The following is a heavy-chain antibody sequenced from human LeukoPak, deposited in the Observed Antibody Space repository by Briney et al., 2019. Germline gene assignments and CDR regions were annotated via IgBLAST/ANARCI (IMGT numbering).Heavy chain of an antibody. CDR2: FDPEDSET. Sequence: ASVKVSCKVSGYTLTELSMHWVRQAPGKGLGWMGGFDPEDSETIYEQKFQGRVTMTDDTSTDTAYMELSSLRSEDTAVYYCATPVYGSGSYYNGFDYWGQGTLVTVSS. CDR1: GYTLTELS. CDR3: ATPVYGSGSYYNGFDY. D-gene: IGHD3-10*01. V-gene: IGHV1-24*01. J-gene: IGHJ4*02.